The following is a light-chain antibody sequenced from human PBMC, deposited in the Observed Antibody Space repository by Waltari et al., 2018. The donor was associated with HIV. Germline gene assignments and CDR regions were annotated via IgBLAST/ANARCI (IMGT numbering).Light chain of an antibody. CDR2: RNN. J-gene: IGLJ3*02. CDR1: DSNIGTNY. CDR3: ATWDDSLSGWV. V-gene: IGLV1-47*01. Sequence: SVLTQLPSACGTPGQGITISCSGRDSNIGTNYVYWYQQIPGTTPKLLIYRNNQRPSGVPDRFSGSKSGASASLAISGLRSEDEADYYCATWDDSLSGWVFGGGTKLTVL.